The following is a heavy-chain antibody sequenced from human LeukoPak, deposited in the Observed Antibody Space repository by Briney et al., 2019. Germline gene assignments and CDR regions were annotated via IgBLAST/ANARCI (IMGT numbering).Heavy chain of an antibody. D-gene: IGHD2-15*01. CDR2: ISTSGTIV. CDR1: GFTFSSYC. Sequence: GGSLRLSCATSGFTFSSYCFNWVRQAPGKGLEWVSSISTSGTIVHYADSVRGRFTMSRDNTRKSVYLQMNSLRAEDTAVYYCAKGGYCSGGSCYVEYFQHWGQGTLVTVSS. J-gene: IGHJ1*01. V-gene: IGHV3-21*04. CDR3: AKGGYCSGGSCYVEYFQH.